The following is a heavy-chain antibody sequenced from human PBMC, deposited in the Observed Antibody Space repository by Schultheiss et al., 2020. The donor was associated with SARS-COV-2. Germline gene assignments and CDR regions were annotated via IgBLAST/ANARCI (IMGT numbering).Heavy chain of an antibody. CDR2: ISAYNGNT. J-gene: IGHJ4*02. CDR3: ARVAYGDYGSV. CDR1: GYTFTSYG. D-gene: IGHD4-17*01. V-gene: IGHV1-18*01. Sequence: ASVKVSCKASGYTFTSYGISWVRQAPGQGLEWMGWISAYNGNTNYAQKLQARVTMTRETSITTAYMELSGLRSDDTAVYYCARVAYGDYGSVWGQGTLVTVSS.